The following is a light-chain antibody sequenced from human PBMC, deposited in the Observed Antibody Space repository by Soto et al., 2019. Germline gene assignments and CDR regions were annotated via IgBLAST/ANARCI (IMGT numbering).Light chain of an antibody. CDR1: SSDVGGYNY. J-gene: IGLJ1*01. CDR3: SSYTSSSTLNV. CDR2: DVS. Sequence: QAASVSGSPGQSITISCTGTSSDVGGYNYVSWYQQHPGKVPKLIIYDVSDRPSGVSNRFSASKSGNTASLTISGLQAEDEADYYCSSYTSSSTLNVFGSGTKLTVL. V-gene: IGLV2-14*01.